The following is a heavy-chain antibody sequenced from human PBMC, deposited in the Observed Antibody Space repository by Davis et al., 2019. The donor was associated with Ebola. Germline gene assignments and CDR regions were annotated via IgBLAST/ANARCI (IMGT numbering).Heavy chain of an antibody. J-gene: IGHJ4*02. D-gene: IGHD3-10*01. V-gene: IGHV5-10-1*01. CDR3: PREMVRGVLEYNY. CDR1: GYSFTSYC. CDR2: IAHSDSYT. Sequence: GESLKISCKGSGYSFTSYCISWGRQTPGKGLEWMGRIAHSDSYTNYSPSFQGHVPIQADKSISTAYLQWSSLKASDTAMYYCPREMVRGVLEYNYWGQGTRVTVSS.